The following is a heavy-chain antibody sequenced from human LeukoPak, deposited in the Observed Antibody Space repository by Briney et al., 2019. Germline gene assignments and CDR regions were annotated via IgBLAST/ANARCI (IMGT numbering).Heavy chain of an antibody. Sequence: GASVKVSCKASGGTFSSYAISWVRQAPGQGLEWMGGINPIFGTANYAQKFQGRVTITADESTSTAYMELSSLRSEDTAVYYCARQYDILTGYLTYYLDYWGQGTLVTVSS. V-gene: IGHV1-69*13. D-gene: IGHD3-9*01. J-gene: IGHJ4*02. CDR3: ARQYDILTGYLTYYLDY. CDR1: GGTFSSYA. CDR2: INPIFGTA.